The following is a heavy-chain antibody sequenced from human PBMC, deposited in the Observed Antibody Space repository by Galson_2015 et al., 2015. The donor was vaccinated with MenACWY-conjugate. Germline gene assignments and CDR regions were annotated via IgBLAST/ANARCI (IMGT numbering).Heavy chain of an antibody. D-gene: IGHD6-19*01. CDR1: GGTFSSYA. CDR3: ARGGTYSSGMDV. Sequence: SVKVSCKASGGTFSSYAISWVRQAPGQGLEWMGGIIPIFGTANYAQKFQGRVTITADESTSTAYMELSSLRSEDTAVYYCARGGTYSSGMDVWGQGTTVTDSS. J-gene: IGHJ6*02. V-gene: IGHV1-69*13. CDR2: IIPIFGTA.